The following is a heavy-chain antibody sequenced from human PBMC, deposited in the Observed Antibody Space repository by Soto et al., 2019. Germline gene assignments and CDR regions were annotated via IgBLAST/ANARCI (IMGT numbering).Heavy chain of an antibody. CDR2: IYYSGST. Sequence: PLEILSLTRTVSGGSIGSGDYYWSRIRQPPGKGLEWIGYIYYSGSTYYNPSLKSRVTISVDTSKNQFPLKLSSVTAADTAVYYCARGLHLLAARPCAFDIWGQGTMVTVSS. CDR1: GGSIGSGDYY. CDR3: ARGLHLLAARPCAFDI. V-gene: IGHV4-30-4*01. D-gene: IGHD6-6*01. J-gene: IGHJ3*02.